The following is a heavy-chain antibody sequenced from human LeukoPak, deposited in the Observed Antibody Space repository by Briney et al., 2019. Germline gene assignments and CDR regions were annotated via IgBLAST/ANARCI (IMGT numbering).Heavy chain of an antibody. CDR1: GYTFTSYY. Sequence: ASVKVSCKASGYTFTSYYMHWVRQAPGQGLEWMGIIIINPSGDTTTYAQKFQGRVTMTRDTSISTAYMELSRLRSDDTAVYYCAREGREEYSSSSGIELKAGVNWFDPWGQGTLVTVSS. V-gene: IGHV1-46*01. CDR2: IIINPSGDTT. D-gene: IGHD6-6*01. CDR3: AREGREEYSSSSGIELKAGVNWFDP. J-gene: IGHJ5*02.